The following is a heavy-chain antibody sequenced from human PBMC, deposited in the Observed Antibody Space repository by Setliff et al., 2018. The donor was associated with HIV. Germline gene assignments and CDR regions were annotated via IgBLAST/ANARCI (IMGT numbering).Heavy chain of an antibody. CDR1: GGSISSTSYY. V-gene: IGHV4-39*07. Sequence: KPSETLSLTCSVSGGSISSTSYYWGWIRQPPGKGLEWIGNVYYTGSTYYNPPLKSRVTISIDTSKNQFSLRLSSVTAADTAVYYCARLPRQLLKGAAAYFDYWGQGTLVTVSS. D-gene: IGHD5-18*01. CDR3: ARLPRQLLKGAAAYFDY. J-gene: IGHJ4*02. CDR2: VYYTGST.